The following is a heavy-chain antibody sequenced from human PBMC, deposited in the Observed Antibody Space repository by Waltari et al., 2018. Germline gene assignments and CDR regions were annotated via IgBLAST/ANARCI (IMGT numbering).Heavy chain of an antibody. J-gene: IGHJ3*02. D-gene: IGHD6-6*01. CDR2: INAGNGNT. V-gene: IGHV1-3*03. CDR1: GYTFTSYD. CDR3: ARARGSSGAFDI. Sequence: QVQLVQSGAEVKKPGASVKVSCKAYGYTFTSYDMHWVRQAPGQRLEWMGWINAGNGNTKYSQEFQGRVTITRDTSASTAYMELSSLRSEDMAVYYCARARGSSGAFDIWGQGTMVTVSS.